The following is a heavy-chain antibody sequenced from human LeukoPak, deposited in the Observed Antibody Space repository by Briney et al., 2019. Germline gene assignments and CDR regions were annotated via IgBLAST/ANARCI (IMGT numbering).Heavy chain of an antibody. D-gene: IGHD2-8*02. J-gene: IGHJ4*02. V-gene: IGHV4-34*01. CDR2: VNHSGNT. CDR3: ARRPIRTSATYFFDY. CDR1: GGSFSGYY. Sequence: SETLSLTCAVYGGSFSGYYWSWIRQPPGKGLEWIGEVNHSGNTNYNPSLKSRVTISVDTSKNQFSLKLTSVTAADTAVYYCARRPIRTSATYFFDYWGQGTLVTVSS.